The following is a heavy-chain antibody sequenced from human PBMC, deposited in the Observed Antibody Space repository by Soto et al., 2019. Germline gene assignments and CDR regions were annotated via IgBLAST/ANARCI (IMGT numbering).Heavy chain of an antibody. CDR1: GGSISSYY. CDR3: ARAGSTWRYFFDY. D-gene: IGHD6-13*01. J-gene: IGHJ4*02. V-gene: IGHV4-59*01. CDR2: VYYSGTT. Sequence: QVQLQESGPGLVKPSETLSLTCTVSGGSISSYYWTWIRQPPGKGLEWVGYVYYSGTTYYNPSLQSRVTISVDTSKNQFSLKVKSVTAADTAIYYCARAGSTWRYFFDYCGQGSLVTVSS.